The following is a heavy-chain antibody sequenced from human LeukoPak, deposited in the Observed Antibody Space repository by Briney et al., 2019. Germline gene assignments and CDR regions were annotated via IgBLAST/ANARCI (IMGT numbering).Heavy chain of an antibody. CDR1: GGSFSGYY. D-gene: IGHD2-2*01. Sequence: SETLSLTCAVYGGSFSGYYWSWIRQPPGKGLEWIGEINHSGIANYNPSLKSRVTISVDTSKNQFSLKLSSVTAADTAVYYCARVIVVVPAAISYYDYYYYGMDVWGQGTTVTVSS. CDR3: ARVIVVVPAAISYYDYYYYGMDV. CDR2: INHSGIA. V-gene: IGHV4-34*01. J-gene: IGHJ6*02.